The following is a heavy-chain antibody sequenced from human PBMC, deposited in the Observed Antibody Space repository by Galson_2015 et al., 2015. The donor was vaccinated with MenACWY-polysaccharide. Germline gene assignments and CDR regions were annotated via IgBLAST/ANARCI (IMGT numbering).Heavy chain of an antibody. D-gene: IGHD2-21*01. V-gene: IGHV3-30-3*01. Sequence: SLRLSCAASGFTFSSYAMHWVRQAPGKGLEWVAVISYDETNKYYADSVKGRFTISRDNSKKMLYLRMDSLRNEDTALYYCARSYCDRTNCYVMDVSGQGTTVIVSS. J-gene: IGHJ6*02. CDR3: ARSYCDRTNCYVMDV. CDR2: ISYDETNK. CDR1: GFTFSSYA.